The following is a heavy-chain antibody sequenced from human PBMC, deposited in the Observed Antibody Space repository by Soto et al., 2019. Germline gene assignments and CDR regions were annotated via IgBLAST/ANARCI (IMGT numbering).Heavy chain of an antibody. CDR2: ISGAGGKT. V-gene: IGHV3-23*04. D-gene: IGHD3-3*01. Sequence: EVELVESGGGLVQPGGSLRLSCVASGFIFKDFGMTWVRLPRGKGPEWVSLISGAGGKTYYADSVRGRFTISRDNSKNTLYLEMNTLAVEDTAIDYCAKIGPYYELNWFYPWGQGTLVTVSS. J-gene: IGHJ5*02. CDR1: GFIFKDFG. CDR3: AKIGPYYELNWFYP.